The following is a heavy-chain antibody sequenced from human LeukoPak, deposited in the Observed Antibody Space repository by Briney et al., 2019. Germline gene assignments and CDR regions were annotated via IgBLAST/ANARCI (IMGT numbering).Heavy chain of an antibody. J-gene: IGHJ4*02. CDR2: INPSGGST. CDR1: GYTFTSYY. V-gene: IGHV1-46*01. D-gene: IGHD5-18*01. CDR3: AREGGRGYRQSGIDY. Sequence: ASVNVSCKASGYTFTSYYMHWVRQAPGQGLEWMGIINPSGGSTSYAQKFQGRVTMTRDTSMSTVYMELSSLRSEDTAVYYCAREGGRGYRQSGIDYWGQGTLVTVSS.